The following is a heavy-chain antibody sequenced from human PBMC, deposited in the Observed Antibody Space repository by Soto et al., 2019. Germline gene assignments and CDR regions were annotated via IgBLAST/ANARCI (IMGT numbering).Heavy chain of an antibody. V-gene: IGHV3-23*01. CDR3: ARKYDSSGYCRDY. CDR2: ISGSGGST. CDR1: GFTFSSYA. Sequence: PGGSLRLSCAASGFTFSSYAMSWVRQAPGKGLEWVSAISGSGGSTYYADSVKGRFTISRDNSKNTLYLQMNSLRAEDTDVYDCARKYDSSGYCRDYWGQGTLVTVSS. J-gene: IGHJ4*02. D-gene: IGHD3-22*01.